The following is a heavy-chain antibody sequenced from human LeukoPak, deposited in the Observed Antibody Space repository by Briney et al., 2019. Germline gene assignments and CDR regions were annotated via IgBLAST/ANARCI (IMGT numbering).Heavy chain of an antibody. CDR1: GFTFSNYA. CDR2: ISGSGGST. D-gene: IGHD4-17*01. J-gene: IGHJ4*02. Sequence: GGSLRLSCAASGFTFSNYAMSWVRQAPGKGLEWVSAISGSGGSTYYADSVKGHFTISRDNSKNTLYLQMNSLRAEDTAVYYCAKRPKATVTPYYFDYWGQGTLVTVSS. CDR3: AKRPKATVTPYYFDY. V-gene: IGHV3-23*01.